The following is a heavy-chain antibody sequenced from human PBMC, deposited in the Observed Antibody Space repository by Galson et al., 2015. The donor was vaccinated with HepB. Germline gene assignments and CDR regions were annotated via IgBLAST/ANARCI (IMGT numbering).Heavy chain of an antibody. Sequence: SLRLSCAASGFTFSDNPMHWVRQAPGKGLQYVSGMSDSGDDTYYADSVKGRFTISRDNSKDTLYLQMTSLRPEDTAMYYCVKDFRGLYYDVLTGGLQNSGHYRFFDSWGQGTLVTVSS. D-gene: IGHD3-9*01. CDR1: GFTFSDNP. V-gene: IGHV3-64D*06. CDR3: VKDFRGLYYDVLTGGLQNSGHYRFFDS. CDR2: MSDSGDDT. J-gene: IGHJ4*02.